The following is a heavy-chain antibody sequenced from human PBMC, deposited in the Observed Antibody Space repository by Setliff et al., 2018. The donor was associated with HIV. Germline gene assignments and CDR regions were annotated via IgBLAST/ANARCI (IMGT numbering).Heavy chain of an antibody. CDR3: ARDPLKYYGSGSYYIPFDY. Sequence: ASVKVSCKTSGYDFRRYGISWVRQAPGQGLEWMGWISAYNGNTNYAQKLQGRVTMTTDTSTSTAYMELRSLRTVDTAVYYCARDPLKYYGSGSYYIPFDYWGQGTLVTVSS. CDR1: GYDFRRYG. V-gene: IGHV1-18*01. CDR2: ISAYNGNT. J-gene: IGHJ4*02. D-gene: IGHD3-10*01.